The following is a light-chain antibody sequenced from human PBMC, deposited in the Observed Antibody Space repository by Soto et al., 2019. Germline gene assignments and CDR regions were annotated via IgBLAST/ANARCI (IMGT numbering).Light chain of an antibody. V-gene: IGLV1-40*01. Sequence: QSVLPQPPSVSGAPGQRVTISCTGSSSNIGAGYDVHWYQQLPGTAPKLLIYGNNNRPSGVPDRFSGSKSGTSASLAITGLQAEDEADYYCQSYDSSLSGYVFXTGTKVTVL. CDR2: GNN. CDR3: QSYDSSLSGYV. J-gene: IGLJ1*01. CDR1: SSNIGAGYD.